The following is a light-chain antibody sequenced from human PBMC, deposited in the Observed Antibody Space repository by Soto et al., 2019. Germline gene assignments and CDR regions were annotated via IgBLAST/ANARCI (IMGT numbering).Light chain of an antibody. CDR2: XAF. Sequence: IQLTQSPSSLSGSVGDRFTISCWARLCLRRYLAWYQQKPWKATNXLIYXAFSLQSVVPSRFSGSGSGTEFTITISSLQPDDFATYCCQHYSTVLAFGQGTKVDIK. CDR3: QHYSTVLA. V-gene: IGKV1-9*01. J-gene: IGKJ1*01. CDR1: LCLRRY.